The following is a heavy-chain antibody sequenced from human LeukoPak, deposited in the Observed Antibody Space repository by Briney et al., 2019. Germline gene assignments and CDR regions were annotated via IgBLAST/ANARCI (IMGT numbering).Heavy chain of an antibody. D-gene: IGHD2-2*01. Sequence: PSETLSLTCTVSGGSISSYYWSWIRQPAGKGLEWIGRIYTSGSTNYNPSLKSRVTMSVDTSKNQFSLKLSSVTAADTAVYYCARGRSCSSTSCQLNWFDPWGQGTLVTVSS. CDR3: ARGRSCSSTSCQLNWFDP. V-gene: IGHV4-4*07. J-gene: IGHJ5*02. CDR2: IYTSGST. CDR1: GGSISSYY.